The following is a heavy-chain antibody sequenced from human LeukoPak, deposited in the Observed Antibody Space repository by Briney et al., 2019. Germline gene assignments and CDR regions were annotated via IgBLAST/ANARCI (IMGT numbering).Heavy chain of an antibody. Sequence: ASVKVSCKVSGYTLTELSMHWARQAPGKGLERMGGFDPEDGETIYAQKFQGRVTMTEDTSTDTAYMELSSLRSEDTAVYYCATVYRGSGSYYQFDPWGQGTLVTVSS. J-gene: IGHJ5*02. V-gene: IGHV1-24*01. CDR2: FDPEDGET. CDR3: ATVYRGSGSYYQFDP. CDR1: GYTLTELS. D-gene: IGHD3-10*01.